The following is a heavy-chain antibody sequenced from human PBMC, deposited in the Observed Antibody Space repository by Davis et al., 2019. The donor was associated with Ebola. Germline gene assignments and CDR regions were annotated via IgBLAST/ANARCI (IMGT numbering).Heavy chain of an antibody. V-gene: IGHV3-23*01. CDR3: AKSFLITGSHMSEFRGVDY. CDR1: GFTFSNYA. D-gene: IGHD2-8*02. CDR2: LSVSGADT. Sequence: GESLKISCAASGFTFSNYAMTWVRQAPGRGLEWVSALSVSGADTDYADSVKGRCSIFRDNSKNTLYLQIDSLRAEDTAVYYCAKSFLITGSHMSEFRGVDYWGQGTVVTVSS. J-gene: IGHJ4*02.